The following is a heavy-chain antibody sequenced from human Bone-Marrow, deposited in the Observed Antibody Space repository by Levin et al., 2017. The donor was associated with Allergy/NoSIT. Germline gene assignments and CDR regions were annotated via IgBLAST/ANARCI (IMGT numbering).Heavy chain of an antibody. CDR3: ARQGPSGGPYFDS. Sequence: GASVKVSCEGSGYIFFNYWIGWVRQLPGKGLEWMGIIYPVDSDTRYNPSLEGHVIISVDKSINTAYLQWNSLKASDTAMYYCARQGPSGGPYFDSWGQGTLVTVSS. D-gene: IGHD3-10*01. V-gene: IGHV5-51*01. CDR1: GYIFFNYW. CDR2: IYPVDSDT. J-gene: IGHJ4*02.